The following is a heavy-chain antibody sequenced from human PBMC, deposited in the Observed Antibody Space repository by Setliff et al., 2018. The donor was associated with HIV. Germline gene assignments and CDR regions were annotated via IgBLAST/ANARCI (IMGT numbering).Heavy chain of an antibody. J-gene: IGHJ4*02. CDR2: ISSSGNT. V-gene: IGHV4-39*01. D-gene: IGHD3-9*01. CDR3: AKTIGRYFDIFDN. CDR1: GGSISSTSYY. Sequence: KTSETLSLTCTVSGGSISSTSYYWGWIWQPPGTGLEWIGSISSSGNTYYNPSLKSRVTTSVDTPKNQFSLKLNSVTAADTAVYYCAKTIGRYFDIFDNWGQGTLVTVSS.